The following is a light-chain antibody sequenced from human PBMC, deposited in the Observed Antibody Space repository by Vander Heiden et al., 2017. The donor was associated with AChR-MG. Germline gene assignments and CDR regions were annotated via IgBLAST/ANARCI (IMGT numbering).Light chain of an antibody. J-gene: IGKJ2*01. CDR3: QQSYSTLLYT. V-gene: IGKV1-39*01. CDR2: AAS. CDR1: QSIGSY. Sequence: DIQMTQSPSSLSASVGDRVTITCRASQSIGSYLNWYQQEPGKAPKLLIYAASSLQSGVPSRFSGSGSGTEFTLTISSLQPEDFATYYCQQSYSTLLYTFGQGTKLEIK.